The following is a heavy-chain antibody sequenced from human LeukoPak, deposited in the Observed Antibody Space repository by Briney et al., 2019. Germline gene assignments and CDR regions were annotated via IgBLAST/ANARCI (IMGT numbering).Heavy chain of an antibody. V-gene: IGHV1-18*01. CDR1: GYTFTSYG. CDR2: ISAYNGNT. D-gene: IGHD1-1*01. CDR3: ARDVTRSPSYYGMDV. Sequence: ASVNVSCTASGYTFTSYGISWVRQAPGQGLEGMGWISAYNGNTNYAQKLQGRVTMTTDTSTSTAYMELRSLRSDDTAVYYCARDVTRSPSYYGMDVWGQGTTVTVSS. J-gene: IGHJ6*02.